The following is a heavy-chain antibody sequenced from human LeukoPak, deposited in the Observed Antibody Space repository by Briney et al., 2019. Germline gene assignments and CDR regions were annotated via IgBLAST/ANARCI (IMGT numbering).Heavy chain of an antibody. J-gene: IGHJ4*02. CDR3: AKDHYGSGSYYTPFFDY. D-gene: IGHD3-10*01. CDR1: GFTFDDYA. CDR2: ISWNSGSI. Sequence: PGGSLRLSCAASGFTFDDYAMHWVRQAPGKGLEWVSGISWNSGSIGYADSVKGRFTISRDDAKNSLYLQMNSLRAEDTALYYCAKDHYGSGSYYTPFFDYWGQGTLVTVSS. V-gene: IGHV3-9*01.